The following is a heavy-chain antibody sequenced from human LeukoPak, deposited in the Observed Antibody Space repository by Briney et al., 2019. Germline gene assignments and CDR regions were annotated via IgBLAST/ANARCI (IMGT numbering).Heavy chain of an antibody. CDR2: INPNSGGT. D-gene: IGHD3-22*01. CDR3: AREFYDSSGYYYYYYYGMDV. V-gene: IGHV1-2*02. J-gene: IGHJ6*02. CDR1: GYTFTGYY. Sequence: ASVKVSCKASGYTFTGYYMHWVRQAPGQGLEWMGWINPNSGGTNHAQKFQGRVTMTRDTSISTAYMELSRLRSDDTAVYYCAREFYDSSGYYYYYYYGMDVWGQGTTVTVSS.